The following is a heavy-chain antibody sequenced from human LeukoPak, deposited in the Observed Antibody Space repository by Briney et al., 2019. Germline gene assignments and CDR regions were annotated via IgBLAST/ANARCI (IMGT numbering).Heavy chain of an antibody. CDR1: GFTFDDYA. V-gene: IGHV3-9*03. Sequence: PGGSLRLSCAASGFTFDDYAMHWVRQAPGKGLEWVSGINWNSDSIGYAGSVKGRFTISRDNAKNSLFLQMNSLRADDMALYYCAKGYSSSGGGFGIWGQGTMVTVSS. CDR2: INWNSDSI. J-gene: IGHJ3*02. D-gene: IGHD6-13*01. CDR3: AKGYSSSGGGFGI.